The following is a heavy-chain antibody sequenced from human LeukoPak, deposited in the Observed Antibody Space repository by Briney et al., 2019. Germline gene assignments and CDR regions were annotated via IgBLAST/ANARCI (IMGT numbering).Heavy chain of an antibody. D-gene: IGHD3-22*01. Sequence: GGSLRLSCAASGFTVSSNYMSWVRQAPGKGLEWVSVIYSGGSTYYADSVKGRFTISRDNAKNSLYLQMNSLRAEDTAVYYCARDLSYYDSSGEVDYWGQGALVTVSS. CDR2: IYSGGST. CDR3: ARDLSYYDSSGEVDY. J-gene: IGHJ4*02. CDR1: GFTVSSNY. V-gene: IGHV3-53*01.